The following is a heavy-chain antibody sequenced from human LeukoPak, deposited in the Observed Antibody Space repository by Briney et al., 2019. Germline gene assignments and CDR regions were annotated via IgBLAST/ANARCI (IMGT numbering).Heavy chain of an antibody. CDR1: GGSVSSGSYY. D-gene: IGHD5-18*01. J-gene: IGHJ4*02. Sequence: PSETLSLTCTVSGGSVSSGSYYWSWLRQLPGKGLEWIGCIYYRGSATYNPSLKSRVTIFFDTSKNQFSLIMKSVTTADTAVYYCARGGIQLPDYWGQGTLVTVSS. V-gene: IGHV4-61*01. CDR2: IYYRGSA. CDR3: ARGGIQLPDY.